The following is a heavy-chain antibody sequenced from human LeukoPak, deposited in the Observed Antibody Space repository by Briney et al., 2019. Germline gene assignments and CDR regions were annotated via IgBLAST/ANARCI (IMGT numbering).Heavy chain of an antibody. J-gene: IGHJ5*02. CDR1: DYSITSDCY. CDR2: IYHSGST. V-gene: IGHV4-38-2*02. CDR3: AREGSTSGTNWFDP. D-gene: IGHD3-10*01. Sequence: SETLSLTCAVSDYSITSDCYWGWIRQPPGRGLEWTGSIYHSGSTYYNPSLKSRVTISVDTSKNQFSLKLTSVTAADTAVYYCAREGSTSGTNWFDPWGQGTLVTVSS.